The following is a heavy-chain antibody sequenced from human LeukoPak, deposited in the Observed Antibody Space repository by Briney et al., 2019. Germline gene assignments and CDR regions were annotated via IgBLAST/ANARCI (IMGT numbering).Heavy chain of an antibody. CDR3: AKDMVPFLKYYFDY. J-gene: IGHJ4*02. CDR1: GFTFDDYA. Sequence: GGSLRLSCAASGFTFDDYAMHWVRQAPGKGLEWVSGISWNSGSIGYADSVKGRFTISRDNAKNSLYLQMNSLRAEDTALYYRAKDMVPFLKYYFDYWGQGTLVTVSS. CDR2: ISWNSGSI. D-gene: IGHD2-21*01. V-gene: IGHV3-9*01.